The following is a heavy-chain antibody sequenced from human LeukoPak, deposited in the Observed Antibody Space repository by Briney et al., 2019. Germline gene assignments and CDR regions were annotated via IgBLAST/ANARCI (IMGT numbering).Heavy chain of an antibody. Sequence: GGSLRLSCAASVFTFSDYYMSWIRQAPGKGLEWVSYISSSGSTIYYADSVKGRFTISRDNAKNSLYLQMNSLRAEDTAVYYCARVGEIVVVPAAEYYFDYWGQGTLVTVSS. CDR1: VFTFSDYY. CDR2: ISSSGSTI. V-gene: IGHV3-11*01. CDR3: ARVGEIVVVPAAEYYFDY. J-gene: IGHJ4*02. D-gene: IGHD2-2*01.